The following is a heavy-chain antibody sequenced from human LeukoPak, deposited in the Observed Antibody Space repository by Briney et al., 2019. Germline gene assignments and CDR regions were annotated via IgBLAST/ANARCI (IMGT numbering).Heavy chain of an antibody. CDR3: ARVVGLDYDYVWGSPNDAFDI. D-gene: IGHD3-16*01. V-gene: IGHV1-8*03. Sequence: ASVRVSCKASGYTFTSYDINWVRQAPGQGLEWMGWMNPNSGNTGYAQKFQGRVTITRNTSISTAYMELSSLGSEDTAVYYCARVVGLDYDYVWGSPNDAFDIWGQGTMVTVSS. CDR2: MNPNSGNT. J-gene: IGHJ3*02. CDR1: GYTFTSYD.